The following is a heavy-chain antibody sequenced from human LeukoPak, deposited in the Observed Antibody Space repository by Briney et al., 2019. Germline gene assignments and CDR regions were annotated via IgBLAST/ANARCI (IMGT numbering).Heavy chain of an antibody. CDR1: GGTFSSYA. V-gene: IGHV1-69*05. CDR2: IIPIFGTA. Sequence: SVKVSCKASGGTFSSYAISWVRQAPGQGLEWMGRIIPIFGTANYAQKFQGRVTITTDESTSTAYMELSSLRSEDTAVYYCATTDYYGSGSYHDSWGQGTLVTVSS. CDR3: ATTDYYGSGSYHDS. J-gene: IGHJ4*02. D-gene: IGHD3-10*01.